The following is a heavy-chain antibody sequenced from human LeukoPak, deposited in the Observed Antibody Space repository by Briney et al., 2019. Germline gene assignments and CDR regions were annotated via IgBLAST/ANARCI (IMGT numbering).Heavy chain of an antibody. V-gene: IGHV3-21*06. D-gene: IGHD3-22*01. Sequence: GGSLRLSCAASGFGFNSFNMHWVRQAPGKGLDWVSSISPSGTGYIYYADSVRGRFIISRDNAMDSLYLQMNSLRAEDTAVYYCVRGGPNYYDSSGEYLTYFQNWGQGTPVTVSS. CDR3: VRGGPNYYDSSGEYLTYFQN. J-gene: IGHJ1*01. CDR1: GFGFNSFN. CDR2: ISPSGTGYI.